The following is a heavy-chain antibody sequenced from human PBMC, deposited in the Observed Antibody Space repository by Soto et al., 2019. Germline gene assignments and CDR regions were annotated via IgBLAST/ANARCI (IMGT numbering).Heavy chain of an antibody. Sequence: SETLSLTCAVSGASISSGGYSWSWIRQPPGKGLEWIGYIYHSGSTYYNPSLKSRVTISVDRSKNQFSLKLSSVTAADTAVYYCARDAGYCSSTSCSYNWFDPWGQGTLVTVSS. CDR1: GASISSGGYS. D-gene: IGHD2-2*01. CDR3: ARDAGYCSSTSCSYNWFDP. J-gene: IGHJ5*02. V-gene: IGHV4-30-2*01. CDR2: IYHSGST.